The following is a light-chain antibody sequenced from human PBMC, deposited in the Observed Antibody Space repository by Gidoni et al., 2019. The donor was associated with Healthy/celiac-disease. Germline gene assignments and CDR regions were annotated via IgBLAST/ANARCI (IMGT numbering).Light chain of an antibody. J-gene: IGKJ4*01. Sequence: DIVLTQSPATLSLSPGERATLSFRASQSVSSYLAWYQQKPGQAPRLLIYDASNRATGSPARFSGSGSGTDFTLTISSLEPEDFAVYYCQQRSNWPTFXGXTKVEIK. CDR1: QSVSSY. CDR2: DAS. V-gene: IGKV3-11*01. CDR3: QQRSNWPT.